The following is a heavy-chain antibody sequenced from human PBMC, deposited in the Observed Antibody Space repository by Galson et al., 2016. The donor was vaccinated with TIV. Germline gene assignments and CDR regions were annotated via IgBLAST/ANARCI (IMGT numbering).Heavy chain of an antibody. Sequence: LSLTCTVSGGSIVSGGYYWNWIRHHPGKGLEWIGYIYSSGSTYYNPSLKSRITISVDTSKKQLSLKLASVTAADTAVYYCARDQRIAIFGVISRGVFDIWGQGTMVTVSS. CDR1: GGSIVSGGYY. CDR3: ARDQRIAIFGVISRGVFDI. CDR2: IYSSGST. D-gene: IGHD3-3*01. J-gene: IGHJ3*02. V-gene: IGHV4-31*03.